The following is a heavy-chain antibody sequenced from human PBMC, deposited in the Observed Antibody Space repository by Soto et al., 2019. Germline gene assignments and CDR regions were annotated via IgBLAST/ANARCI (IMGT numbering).Heavy chain of an antibody. CDR1: GGTFSSYA. CDR2: IIPIFGTA. J-gene: IGHJ6*02. CDR3: ARGRDYGSGSYNYGMDV. D-gene: IGHD3-10*01. Sequence: QVQLVQSGAEVKKPGSSVKVSCKASGGTFSSYAISWVRQAPGQGLEWMGGIIPIFGTANYAQKFQGRVTITADECTSTAYMELSSLRSEDTAVYYCARGRDYGSGSYNYGMDVWGQGTTVTVSS. V-gene: IGHV1-69*01.